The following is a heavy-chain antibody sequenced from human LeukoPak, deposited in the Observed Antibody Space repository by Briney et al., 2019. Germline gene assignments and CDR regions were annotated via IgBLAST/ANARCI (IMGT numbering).Heavy chain of an antibody. Sequence: SETLSLTCAVYGGSFSGYYWSWIRQPPGKGLEWVGEINHRESTNYNPYLKSRVTISVDTSKNQFSLKLSSVTAADTAVYYCARKAYWGGDCFYFDYWGQGTLVTVSS. CDR2: INHREST. CDR1: GGSFSGYY. D-gene: IGHD2-21*02. V-gene: IGHV4-34*01. CDR3: ARKAYWGGDCFYFDY. J-gene: IGHJ4*02.